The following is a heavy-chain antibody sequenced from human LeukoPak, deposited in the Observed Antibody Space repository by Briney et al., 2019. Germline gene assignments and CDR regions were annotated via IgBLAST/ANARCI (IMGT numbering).Heavy chain of an antibody. CDR3: ARGQYMITFGGVIARSAFDI. CDR2: INHSGST. CDR1: GGSSSGYY. J-gene: IGHJ3*02. V-gene: IGHV4-34*01. Sequence: PSETLSLTCAVYGGSSSGYYWSWIRQPPGKGLEWIGEINHSGSTNYNPSLKSRVTISVDTSKNQFSLKLSSVTAADTAVYYCARGQYMITFGGVIARSAFDIWGQGTMVTVSS. D-gene: IGHD3-16*02.